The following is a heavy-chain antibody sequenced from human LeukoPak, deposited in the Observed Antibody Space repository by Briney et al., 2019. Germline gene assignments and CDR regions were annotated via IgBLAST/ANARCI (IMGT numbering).Heavy chain of an antibody. CDR1: GFTFDDYA. D-gene: IGHD2-21*02. Sequence: PGGSLRLSCAASGFTFDDYAMHWVRQAPGKGLEWVSSITSSRIYIYYADSVKGRFTISRDNAKNSLYLQMNSLRAEDTAVYYCARDGSRGNLVTAPDFWGQGTLVTVSS. CDR3: ARDGSRGNLVTAPDF. V-gene: IGHV3-21*01. J-gene: IGHJ4*02. CDR2: ITSSRIYI.